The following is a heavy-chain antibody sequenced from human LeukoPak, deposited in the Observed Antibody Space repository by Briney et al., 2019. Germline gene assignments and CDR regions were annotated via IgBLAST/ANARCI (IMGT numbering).Heavy chain of an antibody. D-gene: IGHD4-23*01. V-gene: IGHV4-34*01. J-gene: IGHJ6*03. CDR1: GGSFSGYY. CDR2: INHSGST. CDR3: ARGPFYTVVTPLYYYMDV. Sequence: SETLSLTCAVYGGSFSGYYWSWIRQPPGKGLEWIGEINHSGSTNYNPSLKSRVTISVDTSKNQFSLKLSSVTAADTAVYYCARGPFYTVVTPLYYYMDVWGKGTTVTVSS.